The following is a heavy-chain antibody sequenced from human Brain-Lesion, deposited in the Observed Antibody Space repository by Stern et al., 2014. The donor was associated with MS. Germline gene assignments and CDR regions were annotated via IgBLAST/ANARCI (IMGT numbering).Heavy chain of an antibody. CDR1: GFTFSNSW. D-gene: IGHD2-2*01. Sequence: EMQLVESGGGLVQPGGSLRLSCAASGFTFSNSWMHWVRQAPGKGLVWVSRINRDGSTTTYADSVKGRFTISRDNAKNTLYLQMSSLRAEDTAVYYCTILSGPYAHWGQGTLVTVSS. CDR3: TILSGPYAH. V-gene: IGHV3-74*02. CDR2: INRDGSTT. J-gene: IGHJ4*02.